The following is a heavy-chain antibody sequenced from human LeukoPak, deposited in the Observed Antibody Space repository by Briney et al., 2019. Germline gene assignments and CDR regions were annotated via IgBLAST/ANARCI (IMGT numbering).Heavy chain of an antibody. D-gene: IGHD3-10*01. Sequence: SETLSLTCTVSGGSISSYYWSWIRQPPGKGLEWIGYIYYSGSTNYNPSLKSRVTISVDTSKNQFSLKLSSVTAADTAVYYCARVMGYGSGLSFDPWGQGTLVTVSS. CDR1: GGSISSYY. V-gene: IGHV4-59*01. CDR2: IYYSGST. CDR3: ARVMGYGSGLSFDP. J-gene: IGHJ5*02.